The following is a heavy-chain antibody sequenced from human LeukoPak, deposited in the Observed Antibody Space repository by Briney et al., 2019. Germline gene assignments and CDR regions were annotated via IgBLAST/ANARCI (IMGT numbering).Heavy chain of an antibody. CDR1: GYTFTSYD. Sequence: ASVKVSCKASGYTFTSYDINWVRQATGQGLEWMGWMNPNSGNTGYAQKFQGRVTMTRNTSISTAYMELSSLRSEDTAVYCCARGQPADYYMYVWGKGTTVTVSS. CDR3: ARGQPADYYMYV. CDR2: MNPNSGNT. V-gene: IGHV1-8*01. J-gene: IGHJ6*03. D-gene: IGHD2-2*01.